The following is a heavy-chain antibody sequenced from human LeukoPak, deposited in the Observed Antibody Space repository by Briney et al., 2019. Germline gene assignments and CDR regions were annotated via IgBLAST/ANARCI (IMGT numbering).Heavy chain of an antibody. CDR2: ISAYNGNT. J-gene: IGHJ4*02. V-gene: IGHV1-18*01. CDR3: ARCPPYYDFWSGFDY. D-gene: IGHD3-3*01. Sequence: ASVKVSCKASGYTFTSYGISWVRQAPGQGLEWMGWISAYNGNTNYAQKLQGRVTMTTDTSTSTAYMELRSLRSEDTAVNYCARCPPYYDFWSGFDYWGQGTLVTVSS. CDR1: GYTFTSYG.